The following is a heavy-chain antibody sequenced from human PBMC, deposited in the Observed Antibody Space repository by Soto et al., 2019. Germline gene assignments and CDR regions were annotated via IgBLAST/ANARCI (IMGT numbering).Heavy chain of an antibody. J-gene: IGHJ4*02. CDR1: GGTFSSYA. Sequence: PSVKVSCKASGGTFSSYAISWVRQAPGQGLEWMGGIIPIFGTANYAQKFQGRVTITADESTSTAYIELSSLRSEDTAVYYCARGIAAAGTEPGIYYFDYWGQGTLVTVSS. D-gene: IGHD6-13*01. CDR2: IIPIFGTA. V-gene: IGHV1-69*13. CDR3: ARGIAAAGTEPGIYYFDY.